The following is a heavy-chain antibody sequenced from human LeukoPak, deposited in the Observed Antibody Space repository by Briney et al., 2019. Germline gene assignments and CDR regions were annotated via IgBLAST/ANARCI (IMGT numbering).Heavy chain of an antibody. V-gene: IGHV1-69*05. CDR3: ARVTVRYSSGSLLRFDP. CDR1: GGTFSSYA. Sequence: RASVKVSCKASGGTFSSYAISWVRQAPGQGLEWMGGIIPIFGTANYAQKFQGRVTITTDESTSTAYMELSSLRSEDTAVYYCARVTVRYSSGSLLRFDPWGQGTLVTVSS. D-gene: IGHD6-19*01. CDR2: IIPIFGTA. J-gene: IGHJ5*02.